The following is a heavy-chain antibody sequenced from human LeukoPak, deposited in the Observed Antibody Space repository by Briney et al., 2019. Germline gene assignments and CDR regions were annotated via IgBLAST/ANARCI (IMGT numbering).Heavy chain of an antibody. CDR1: GGTFISYA. J-gene: IGHJ4*02. CDR2: IIPIFGTA. Sequence: SVKVSCKASGGTFISYAISWVRQAPGQGLEWMGGIIPIFGTANYAQKFQGRVTITADESTSTAYMELSSLRSEDTAVYYCARPDEDRGYSYGYNYWGQGTLVTVSS. CDR3: ARPDEDRGYSYGYNY. D-gene: IGHD5-18*01. V-gene: IGHV1-69*13.